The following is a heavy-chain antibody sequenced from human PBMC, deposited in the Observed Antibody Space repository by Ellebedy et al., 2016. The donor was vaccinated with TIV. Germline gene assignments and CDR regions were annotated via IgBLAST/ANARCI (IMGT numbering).Heavy chain of an antibody. CDR3: ARPYNWNDGGFDY. Sequence: MPSETLSLTCTVSGGSISPYYWSWIRQPPGKGLEWIGEINHSGSTNYNPSLKSRVTISVDTSKNQFSLKLSSVTAADTAVYYCARPYNWNDGGFDYWGQGTLVTVSS. D-gene: IGHD1-20*01. CDR2: INHSGST. J-gene: IGHJ4*02. CDR1: GGSISPYY. V-gene: IGHV4-34*01.